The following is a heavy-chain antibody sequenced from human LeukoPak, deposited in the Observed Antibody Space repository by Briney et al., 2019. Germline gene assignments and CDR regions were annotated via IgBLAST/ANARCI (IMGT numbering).Heavy chain of an antibody. CDR2: ISSSSSYI. CDR1: GFTFSSYS. Sequence: GGSLRLSCAASGFTFSSYSMNWVCQAPGKGLEWVSSISSSSSYIYYADSVKGRFTISRDNAKNSLYLQMNSLRAEDTAVYYCASAAWVNKRRFLDVYSAFDIWGQGTMVTVSS. V-gene: IGHV3-21*01. D-gene: IGHD3-3*01. CDR3: ASAAWVNKRRFLDVYSAFDI. J-gene: IGHJ3*02.